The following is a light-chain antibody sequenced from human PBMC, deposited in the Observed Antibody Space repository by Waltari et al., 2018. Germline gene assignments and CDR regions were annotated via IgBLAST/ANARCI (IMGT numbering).Light chain of an antibody. CDR1: QSLLDSEDGNTY. Sequence: IVMTQTPLSLPVPLGEPASISCRSSQSLLDSEDGNTYLEWYLQKPGQSPQLLIYEVSNRASGVPDRFSGSGSDTDFTLKISRVVAEDVGVYYCMQALEFPLTFGGGTKVEIK. CDR3: MQALEFPLT. J-gene: IGKJ4*01. CDR2: EVS. V-gene: IGKV2-40*01.